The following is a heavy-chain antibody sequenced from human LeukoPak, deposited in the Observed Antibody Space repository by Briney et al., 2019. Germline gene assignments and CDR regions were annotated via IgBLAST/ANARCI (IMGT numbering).Heavy chain of an antibody. CDR3: ARGPVGSPAFDY. Sequence: GGTLRLSCAASGFTFSSYGMSWLRQAPGKGLEWVANIKQDGSDKYYVDSVKGRFTISRDNAKNSLYLQMNSLRAEDTAVYYCARGPVGSPAFDYWGQGTLVTVSS. CDR2: IKQDGSDK. J-gene: IGHJ4*02. D-gene: IGHD2-15*01. CDR1: GFTFSSYG. V-gene: IGHV3-7*03.